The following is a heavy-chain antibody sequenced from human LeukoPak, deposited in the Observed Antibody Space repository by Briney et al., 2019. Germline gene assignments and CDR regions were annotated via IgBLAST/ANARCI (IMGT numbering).Heavy chain of an antibody. D-gene: IGHD6-13*01. CDR2: IYPGDPDT. V-gene: IGHV5-51*01. CDR3: ARLHSSSWWFDP. Sequence: GESLKISCKGSGYSFTHYWIAWVRQMPGKGLEWMGIIYPGDPDTRYSPSFQGQVTVSADKSVSTAYLQWSSLKASDTAMYYCARLHSSSWWFDPWGQGTQVTVSS. J-gene: IGHJ5*02. CDR1: GYSFTHYW.